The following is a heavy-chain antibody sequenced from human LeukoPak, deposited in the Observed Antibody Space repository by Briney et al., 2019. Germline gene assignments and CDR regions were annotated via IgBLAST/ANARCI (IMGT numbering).Heavy chain of an antibody. CDR1: GYTFTSYG. CDR3: ARGADYGDYVGSEDYFDY. J-gene: IGHJ4*02. Sequence: ASVKVSCKASGYTFTSYGISWVRQAPGQGLEWMGWISAYNGNTNYAQKLQGRVTMTTDTSTSTAYMELRSLRSDDTAVYYCARGADYGDYVGSEDYFDYWGQGTLVTVSS. D-gene: IGHD4-17*01. CDR2: ISAYNGNT. V-gene: IGHV1-18*01.